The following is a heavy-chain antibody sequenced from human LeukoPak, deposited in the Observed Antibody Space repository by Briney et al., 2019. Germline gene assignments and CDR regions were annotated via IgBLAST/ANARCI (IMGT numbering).Heavy chain of an antibody. CDR2: ITGLSGSGGST. CDR3: AKDAAVAGMFRAFDY. Sequence: PGGSLRLSCAASGFTFSSYVMSWVRQAPGKGLEWVSAITGLSGSGGSTYYADSVKGRFTISRDNSKNTLYLQMSSLRAEDTAVYYCAKDAAVAGMFRAFDYWGQGTLVTVSS. J-gene: IGHJ4*02. CDR1: GFTFSSYV. D-gene: IGHD6-19*01. V-gene: IGHV3-23*01.